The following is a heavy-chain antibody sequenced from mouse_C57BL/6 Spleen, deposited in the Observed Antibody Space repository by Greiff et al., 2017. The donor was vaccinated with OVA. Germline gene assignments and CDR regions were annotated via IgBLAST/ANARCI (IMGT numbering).Heavy chain of an antibody. Sequence: QVQLKQSGPELVKPGASVKISCKASGYAFSSSWMNWVKQRPGKGLEWIGRIYPGDGDTNYNGKFKGKATLTADKSSSTAYMQLSSLTSEDSAVYVCARGIYYDYEGYFDVWGTGTTVTVSS. CDR2: IYPGDGDT. J-gene: IGHJ1*03. V-gene: IGHV1-82*01. CDR3: ARGIYYDYEGYFDV. D-gene: IGHD2-4*01. CDR1: GYAFSSSW.